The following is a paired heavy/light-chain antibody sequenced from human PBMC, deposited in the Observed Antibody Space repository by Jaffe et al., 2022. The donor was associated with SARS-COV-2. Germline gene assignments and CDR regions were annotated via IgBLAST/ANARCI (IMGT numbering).Heavy chain of an antibody. V-gene: IGHV6-1*01. J-gene: IGHJ5*02. D-gene: IGHD3-10*02. CDR3: ARLVGMSASMLAWFDP. Sequence: QVQLQQSGPGLVEPSQTLTLTCDISGDSVSNNTAGWSWIRQSPSRGLEWLGRTYYRSRWYNDYPASVKGRIIINPDTSKNQLSLQLSSVSPEDTAIYYCARLVGMSASMLAWFDPWGQGTLVTVSS. CDR2: TYYRSRWYN. CDR1: GDSVSNNTAG.
Light chain of an antibody. CDR1: SSDVGAYNF. CDR2: DVR. CDR3: SSYRTGGLWL. Sequence: QSALTQPASVSGSPGQSITISCIGASSDVGAYNFVSWYQHYPGKAPKLMIYDVRNRPPGVSNRFSGSKSGNTASLTISGLQAEDEADYYCSSYRTGGLWLFGGGTKLTVL. J-gene: IGLJ3*02. V-gene: IGLV2-14*03.